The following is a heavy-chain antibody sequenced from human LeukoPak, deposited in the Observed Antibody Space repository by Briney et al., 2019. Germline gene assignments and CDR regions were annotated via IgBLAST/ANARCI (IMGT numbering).Heavy chain of an antibody. CDR3: ARALSGYSYVLDY. CDR2: IKQDGSEK. Sequence: GGSLRLSCAASGFTFSNYWMSWVRQAPGKGLEWVANIKQDGSEKYFVDSVKGRFTISRDNSKNTLYLQMNSLRAEDTAVYYCARALSGYSYVLDYWGQGMLVTVSS. J-gene: IGHJ4*02. V-gene: IGHV3-7*01. CDR1: GFTFSNYW. D-gene: IGHD5-18*01.